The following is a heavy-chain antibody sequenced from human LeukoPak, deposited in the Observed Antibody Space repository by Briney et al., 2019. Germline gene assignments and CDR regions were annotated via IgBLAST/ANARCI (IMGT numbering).Heavy chain of an antibody. J-gene: IGHJ6*02. V-gene: IGHV7-4-1*02. CDR3: ARDLTKDYNMDV. CDR1: GYTFTSYG. CDR2: INTNTGNP. Sequence: ASVKVSCKASGYTFTSYGISWVRQAPGQGLEWMGWINTNTGNPTYAQGFTGRFVFSLDTSVSTAYLQISSLKAEDTAVYYCARDLTKDYNMDVWGQGPRSPSP.